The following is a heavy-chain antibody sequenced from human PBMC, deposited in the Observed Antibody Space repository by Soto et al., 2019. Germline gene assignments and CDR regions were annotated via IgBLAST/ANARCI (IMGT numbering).Heavy chain of an antibody. J-gene: IGHJ4*02. V-gene: IGHV4-4*02. D-gene: IGHD3-10*01. Sequence: QVQLQESGPGLVEPSGTLSLTCTVSGDSISSRHWWSWVRQSPNKGLEWIGEFYHSGYTNFNPSLKSRVSISADTAKNQFSLEVKSVTAADTAIYFCAKNGVGKGFDYCGQGTLVSVSS. CDR1: GDSISSRHW. CDR2: FYHSGYT. CDR3: AKNGVGKGFDY.